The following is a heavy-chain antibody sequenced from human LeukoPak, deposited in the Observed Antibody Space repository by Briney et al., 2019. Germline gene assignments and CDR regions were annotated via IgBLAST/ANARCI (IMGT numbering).Heavy chain of an antibody. J-gene: IGHJ5*02. CDR3: ARVRADYYGSGSHYKVWFDP. Sequence: KSSETLSLTCTVPGGSISSYYWSWIRQPAGKGLEWIGRIYSSGSTNYNPSLKSRVTMSVDTSKNQFPLKLSSVTAADTAVYYCARVRADYYGSGSHYKVWFDPWGQGTLVTVSS. CDR2: IYSSGST. D-gene: IGHD3-10*01. CDR1: GGSISSYY. V-gene: IGHV4-4*07.